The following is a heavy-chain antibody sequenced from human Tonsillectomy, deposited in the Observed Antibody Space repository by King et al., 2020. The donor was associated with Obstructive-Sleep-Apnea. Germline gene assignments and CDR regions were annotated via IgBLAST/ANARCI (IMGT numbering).Heavy chain of an antibody. Sequence: VQLVESGAEVKKPGASVKVSCKASGYTFSSYDINWVRQATGQGLEWRGWRNPNSGNTGYAQKFQGRVTMTSNTSISTAYMELSSLKSEDTAVYYCARGDSLVRGVYVSWGQGPLVAVSS. CDR3: ARGDSLVRGVYVS. CDR2: RNPNSGNT. CDR1: GYTFSSYD. J-gene: IGHJ5*02. D-gene: IGHD3-10*01. V-gene: IGHV1-8*01.